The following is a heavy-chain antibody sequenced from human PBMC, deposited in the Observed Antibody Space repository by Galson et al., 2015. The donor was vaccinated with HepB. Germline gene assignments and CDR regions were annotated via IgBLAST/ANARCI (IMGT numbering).Heavy chain of an antibody. CDR1: GFTFGDYA. D-gene: IGHD6-19*01. Sequence: SLRLSCAASGFTFGDYAMSWVRQAPGKGLEWVGFIRSKAYGGTTEYAASVKGRFTISRDDSKSIAYLQMNSLKTEDTAVYYCTRVRSSGWYYYYGMDVWGQGTTVTVSS. J-gene: IGHJ6*02. CDR2: IRSKAYGGTT. V-gene: IGHV3-49*04. CDR3: TRVRSSGWYYYYGMDV.